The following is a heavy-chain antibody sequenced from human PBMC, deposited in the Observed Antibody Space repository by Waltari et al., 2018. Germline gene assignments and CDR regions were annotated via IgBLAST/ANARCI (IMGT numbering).Heavy chain of an antibody. V-gene: IGHV4-39*01. CDR2: IYYSGST. CDR1: GGSISSSSYY. J-gene: IGHJ6*02. D-gene: IGHD3-9*01. CDR3: ARLLSYYDSLTGYSGYYYYGMDV. Sequence: QLQLQESGPGLVKPSETLSLTCTVSGGSISSSSYYWGWIRQPPGKGLEWIGSIYYSGSTYYNPSLKSRVTISVDTSKNQFSLKLSSVTAADTAVYYCARLLSYYDSLTGYSGYYYYGMDVWGQGTTVTVSS.